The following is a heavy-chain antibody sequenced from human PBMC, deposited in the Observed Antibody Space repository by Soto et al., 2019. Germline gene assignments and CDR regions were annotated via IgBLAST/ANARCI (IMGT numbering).Heavy chain of an antibody. Sequence: SVKVSCKASGGTFSSYAISWVRQAPGQGLEWMGGIIPIFGTANYAQKFQGRVTITADESTSTAYMELSSLRSEDTAVYYCARSNSGYDTYYYYGMDVWGQGTTVTVSS. CDR2: IIPIFGTA. D-gene: IGHD5-12*01. CDR3: ARSNSGYDTYYYYGMDV. J-gene: IGHJ6*02. V-gene: IGHV1-69*13. CDR1: GGTFSSYA.